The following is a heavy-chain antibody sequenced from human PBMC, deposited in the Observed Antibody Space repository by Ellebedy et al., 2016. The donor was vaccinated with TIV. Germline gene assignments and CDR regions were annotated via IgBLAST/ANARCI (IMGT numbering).Heavy chain of an antibody. CDR2: ISYDGSNK. CDR3: ASLAGTIFGVVIRDY. J-gene: IGHJ4*02. Sequence: GGSLRLSCAASGFTFSSYAMHWVRQAPGKGLEWVAVISYDGSNKYYADSVKGRFTISRDNAKNTLYLQMNSLRAEDTAVYYCASLAGTIFGVVIRDYWGQGTLVTVSS. D-gene: IGHD3-3*01. V-gene: IGHV3-30-3*01. CDR1: GFTFSSYA.